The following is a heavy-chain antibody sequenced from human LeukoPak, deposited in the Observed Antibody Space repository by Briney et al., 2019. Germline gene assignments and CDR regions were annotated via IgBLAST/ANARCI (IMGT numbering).Heavy chain of an antibody. V-gene: IGHV4-30-4*01. CDR1: GGSISSGNYY. J-gene: IGHJ4*02. CDR3: TRVLLDNFDSNGYPDY. Sequence: TLSLTCTVSGGSISSGNYYWGWIRQPPGKGLEWIGYIYFNGNTYYNPSLTSRVTISVDTSTKQFSLKLNSVTAADTAVYYCTRVLLDNFDSNGYPDYWGQGTLVTVSS. CDR2: IYFNGNT. D-gene: IGHD3-22*01.